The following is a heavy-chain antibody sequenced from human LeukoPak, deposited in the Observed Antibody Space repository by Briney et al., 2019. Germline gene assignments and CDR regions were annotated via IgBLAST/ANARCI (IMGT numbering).Heavy chain of an antibody. V-gene: IGHV3-23*01. CDR3: AKWVGSSGWYEKDDY. D-gene: IGHD6-19*01. CDR2: ISDSGTST. CDR1: GFTFSNLD. J-gene: IGHJ4*02. Sequence: GGSLRLSCAAAGFTFSNLDMSWVRQAPGKGLEWVSGISDSGTSTYYADSVKGRFTISRDNSKNTLFLQMNSLRAEDTAVYYCAKWVGSSGWYEKDDYWGQGTLVTVSS.